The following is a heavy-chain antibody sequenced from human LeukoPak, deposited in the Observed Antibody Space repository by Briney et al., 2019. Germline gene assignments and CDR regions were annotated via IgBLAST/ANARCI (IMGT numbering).Heavy chain of an antibody. J-gene: IGHJ6*02. V-gene: IGHV4-39*02. CDR3: ARDPAGVRDHYGMDV. D-gene: IGHD3-10*01. CDR1: GGSISSSSYY. CDR2: IYYSGST. Sequence: NPSETLSLTCTVSGGSISSSSYYWGWIRQPPGKGLEWIGSIYYSGSTYYNPSLKSRVTISVDTSKNQFSLKLSSVTAADTAVYYCARDPAGVRDHYGMDVWGQGTTVTVSS.